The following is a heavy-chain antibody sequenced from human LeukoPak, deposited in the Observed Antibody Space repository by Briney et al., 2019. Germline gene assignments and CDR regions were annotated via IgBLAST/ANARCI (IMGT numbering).Heavy chain of an antibody. J-gene: IGHJ5*02. Sequence: SVKVSCKASGGTFSSYAISWVRQAPGQGLEWMGGIIPIFGTANYAQKFQGRVAITTDESTSTAYMELGSLRSEDTAVYYCARDTMVRGVIDRWFDPWGQGTLVTVSS. CDR3: ARDTMVRGVIDRWFDP. CDR2: IIPIFGTA. V-gene: IGHV1-69*05. CDR1: GGTFSSYA. D-gene: IGHD3-10*01.